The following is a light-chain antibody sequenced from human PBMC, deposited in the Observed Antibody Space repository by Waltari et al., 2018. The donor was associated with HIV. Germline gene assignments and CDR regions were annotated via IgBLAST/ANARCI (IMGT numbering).Light chain of an antibody. CDR3: AAWDDSLDGFV. CDR2: SND. Sequence: QSVLTQPPSASGTPGQRVTISCSGSSSNIGSNTVNWYQQVPGTAPKLLIYSNDQPPSGLPDRFSGSKSGTSASLAISGLQSEDEADYYCAAWDDSLDGFVFGTGTKVTVL. J-gene: IGLJ1*01. V-gene: IGLV1-44*01. CDR1: SSNIGSNT.